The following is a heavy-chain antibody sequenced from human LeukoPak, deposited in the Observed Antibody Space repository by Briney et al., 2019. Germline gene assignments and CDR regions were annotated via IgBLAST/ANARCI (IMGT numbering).Heavy chain of an antibody. CDR1: GGSISNSY. Sequence: SETLSLTCTVSGGSISNSYWNWIRQPAGKGLVWIGRMYVSGTTNYNPSLRSRVTMSVDTSKNQFSLRLSSVTAADTAVYYCARENYYDSSGYSEGMDVWGQGTTVTVS. CDR3: ARENYYDSSGYSEGMDV. D-gene: IGHD3-22*01. CDR2: MYVSGTT. V-gene: IGHV4-4*07. J-gene: IGHJ6*02.